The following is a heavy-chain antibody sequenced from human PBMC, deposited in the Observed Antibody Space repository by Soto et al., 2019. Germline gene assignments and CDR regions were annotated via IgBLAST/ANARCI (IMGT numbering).Heavy chain of an antibody. CDR1: GGSISSSSDY. CDR3: ARNPIVGPTLYFDY. J-gene: IGHJ4*02. CDR2: IYYSGST. D-gene: IGHD1-26*01. V-gene: IGHV4-39*01. Sequence: QLQLQESGPGLVKPSETLSLTCTVSGGSISSSSDYWGWIRQPPGNGLEWLAYIYYSGSTYYNPSLKSRITISMDTSKNHVSLRLTSVTAADTAVYYCARNPIVGPTLYFDYWGRGTLVTFSS.